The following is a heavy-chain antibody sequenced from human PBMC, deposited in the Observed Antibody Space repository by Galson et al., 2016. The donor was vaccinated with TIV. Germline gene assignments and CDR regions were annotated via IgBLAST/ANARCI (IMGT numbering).Heavy chain of an antibody. CDR1: GNTFNGYW. V-gene: IGHV5-51*01. CDR2: IYPGDSDT. Sequence: QSGAEVKKPGESLKISCKGSGNTFNGYWIGWVRQMPGKGPEWIGIIYPGDSDTRYSPSFQGQVTISADKSINPAYLQWSSLKASDTAMYYCARKGYRYDQWGAGGLFDYWGQGTLVTVSS. J-gene: IGHJ4*02. CDR3: ARKGYRYDQWGAGGLFDY. D-gene: IGHD5-18*01.